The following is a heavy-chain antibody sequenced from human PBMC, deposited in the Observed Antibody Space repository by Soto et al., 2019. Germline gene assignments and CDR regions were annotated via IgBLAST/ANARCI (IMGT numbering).Heavy chain of an antibody. V-gene: IGHV4-31*03. CDR1: GGSISSGGYY. D-gene: IGHD3-22*01. Sequence: SETLSLTCTVSGGSISSGGYYWSWIRQHPGKGLEWIGYIYYSGSTYYNPSLKSRVTISVDTSKNQFSLKLSSVTAADTAVYYYARLDSSGYYYGYYFDYWGQGTLVTV. CDR2: IYYSGST. CDR3: ARLDSSGYYYGYYFDY. J-gene: IGHJ4*02.